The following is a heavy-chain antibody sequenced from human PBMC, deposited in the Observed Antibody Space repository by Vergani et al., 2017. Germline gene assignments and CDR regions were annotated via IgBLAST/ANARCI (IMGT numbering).Heavy chain of an antibody. D-gene: IGHD2-21*02. V-gene: IGHV3-11*04. Sequence: QVQLVESGGGLVKPGGSLRLSCGASGFTFSDYYMSWIRQAPGKGLEWVSYISRSGSTIYYADSVKGRFTISRDNAKKSLYLQMNSLRAEDTAVYYCARNQCGDDCYPYYNYGVDVWSQGTTVTVSS. CDR3: ARNQCGDDCYPYYNYGVDV. CDR2: ISRSGSTI. CDR1: GFTFSDYY. J-gene: IGHJ6*02.